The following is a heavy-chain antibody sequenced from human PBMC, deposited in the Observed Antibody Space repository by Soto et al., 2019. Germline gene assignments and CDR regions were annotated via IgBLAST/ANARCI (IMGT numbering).Heavy chain of an antibody. V-gene: IGHV1-69*04. CDR1: GGAFSSCT. CDR2: IIPILGIA. J-gene: IGHJ4*02. CDR3: ARDEGAD. Sequence: SAEVCSKASGGAFSSCTSSWVRQAPGQGLEWMGRIIPILGIANYAQKFQGRVTITADKSTSTAYMELSSLRSEDTAVYYCARDEGADWGQGTLVTVSS.